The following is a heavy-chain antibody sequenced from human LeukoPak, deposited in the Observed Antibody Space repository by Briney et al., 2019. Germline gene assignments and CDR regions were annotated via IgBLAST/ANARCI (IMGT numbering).Heavy chain of an antibody. CDR2: IYPGDSDT. D-gene: IGHD6-13*01. CDR3: ARLGYLYIPADY. Sequence: GEPLKISFKGSGYRFTSYWIGGVRPMPGKGLEWMGIIYPGDSDTRYSPSFQGQVTISADKSISTAYLQWSSLKASDTAMYYCARLGYLYIPADYWGQGTLVTVSS. V-gene: IGHV5-51*01. J-gene: IGHJ4*02. CDR1: GYRFTSYW.